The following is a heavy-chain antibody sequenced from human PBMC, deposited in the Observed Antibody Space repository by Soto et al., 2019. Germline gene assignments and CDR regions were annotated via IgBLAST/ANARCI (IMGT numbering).Heavy chain of an antibody. CDR3: AREGATMVRGGSYFCDYYMDV. CDR2: IYSGGST. D-gene: IGHD3-10*01. J-gene: IGHJ6*03. Sequence: EVQLVESGGGLVQPGGSLRLSCAASGFTVSSNYMSWVRQAPGKGLEWVSVIYSGGSTYYADSVKGRFTISRDNSKNTLYLQMNSLRAEDTAVYYCAREGATMVRGGSYFCDYYMDVWGKGTTVTVSS. CDR1: GFTVSSNY. V-gene: IGHV3-66*01.